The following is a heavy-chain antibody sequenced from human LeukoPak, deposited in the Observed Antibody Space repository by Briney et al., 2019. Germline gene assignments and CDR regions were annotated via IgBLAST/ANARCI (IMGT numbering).Heavy chain of an antibody. CDR2: IKEDGSEK. D-gene: IGHD2-15*01. CDR1: GFTFSSYW. J-gene: IGHJ1*01. V-gene: IGHV3-7*01. Sequence: PGGSLRLSCAASGFTFSSYWMSWVRQAPGKGLEWVANIKEDGSEKYYVDSVKGRFTISRDNAKNSLYLQMNSLRAEDTAVYYCARPPRGGNVVYFQHWGQGTLVTVSS. CDR3: ARPPRGGNVVYFQH.